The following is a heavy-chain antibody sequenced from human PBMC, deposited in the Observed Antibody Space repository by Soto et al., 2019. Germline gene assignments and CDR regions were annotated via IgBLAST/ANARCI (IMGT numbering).Heavy chain of an antibody. CDR3: ARGSSSSRGYYMDV. Sequence: QVQLVQSGAEVKKPGSSVKVSCKASGGTFSSYTISWVRQAPGQGLEWMGRIIPILGIANYAQKFQGRVTITADKSTSTDYMELSSLRSEDTAVYYCARGSSSSRGYYMDVWGKGTTVTVSS. CDR2: IIPILGIA. CDR1: GGTFSSYT. D-gene: IGHD6-13*01. J-gene: IGHJ6*03. V-gene: IGHV1-69*02.